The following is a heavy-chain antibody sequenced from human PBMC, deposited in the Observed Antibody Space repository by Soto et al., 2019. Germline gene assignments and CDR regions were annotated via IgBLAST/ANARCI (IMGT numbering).Heavy chain of an antibody. J-gene: IGHJ6*02. D-gene: IGHD6-25*01. CDR2: IYYSGST. CDR1: GGSISSGGYY. Sequence: TLSLTCTVSGGSISSGGYYWSWIRQHPGKGLEWIGYIYYSGSTYYNPSLKSRVTISVDTSKNQFSLKLSSVTAADTAVYYCARDQAAAGLYYYYGMDVWGQGTTVTVSS. V-gene: IGHV4-31*03. CDR3: ARDQAAAGLYYYYGMDV.